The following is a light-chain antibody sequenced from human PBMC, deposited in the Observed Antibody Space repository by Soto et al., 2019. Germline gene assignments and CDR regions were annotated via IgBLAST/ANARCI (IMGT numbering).Light chain of an antibody. CDR1: NIGSKS. CDR3: SSYRRSNNIV. V-gene: IGLV3-21*02. Sequence: SYELTQPPSVSVAPGQTARITCGGNNIGSKSVHWYQQKPGQAPVLVVYDDSDRPSGIPERFSGSNSGNTASLTISGLQAEDEGDYYCSSYRRSNNIVFGTGTKLTVL. CDR2: DDS. J-gene: IGLJ1*01.